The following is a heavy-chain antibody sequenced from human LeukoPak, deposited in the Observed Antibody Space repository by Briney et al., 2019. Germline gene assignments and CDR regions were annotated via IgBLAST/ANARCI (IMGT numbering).Heavy chain of an antibody. CDR1: GFTFSDYY. D-gene: IGHD6-19*01. J-gene: IGHJ5*02. CDR2: ISSSGSTI. Sequence: GGSLRLSCAASGFTFSDYYMSWIRQAPGKGLEWVSYISSSGSTIYYADSVKGRFTISRDNAKNSLYLQMNSLRAEDTAVYYCAETWRGSSGWPNWFDPWGQGTLVTVSS. CDR3: AETWRGSSGWPNWFDP. V-gene: IGHV3-11*01.